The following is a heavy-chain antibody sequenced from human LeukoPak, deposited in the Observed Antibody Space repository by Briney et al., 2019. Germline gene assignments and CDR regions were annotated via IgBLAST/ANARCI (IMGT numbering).Heavy chain of an antibody. Sequence: PGGSLRLSCAAAGFTFPRHAMSWVRQAPGKGLEWVASSAGSGGSTHYADSVKGRFTISRDNSQNTVYLYMNSLRADDTAVYYCAQEHFGTSGYYSRFDNWGQGILVTVSS. V-gene: IGHV3-23*01. CDR1: GFTFPRHA. CDR2: SAGSGGST. CDR3: AQEHFGTSGYYSRFDN. J-gene: IGHJ4*02. D-gene: IGHD3-22*01.